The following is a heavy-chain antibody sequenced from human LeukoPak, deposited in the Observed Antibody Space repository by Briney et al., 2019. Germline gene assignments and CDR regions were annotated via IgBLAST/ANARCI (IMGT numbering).Heavy chain of an antibody. V-gene: IGHV4-30-4*08. D-gene: IGHD6-19*01. J-gene: IGHJ4*02. Sequence: SSETLSLTCTVSGGSISSGDYYWSWIRQPPGKGLEWIGYIYYSGSTYYNPSLKSRVTISVDTSKNQFSLKLSSVTAADTAVYYCARAYKKQWLVSNWGQGTLVTVSS. CDR3: ARAYKKQWLVSN. CDR1: GGSISSGDYY. CDR2: IYYSGST.